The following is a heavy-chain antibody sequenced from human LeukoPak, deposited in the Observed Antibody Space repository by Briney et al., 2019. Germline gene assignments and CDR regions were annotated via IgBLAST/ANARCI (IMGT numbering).Heavy chain of an antibody. J-gene: IGHJ4*02. CDR1: GFTFSSYA. D-gene: IGHD6-6*01. CDR2: ISYDGSNK. V-gene: IGHV3-30-3*01. CDR3: ARDGIAARRPALYFDY. Sequence: PGGSLRLSCAASGFTFSSYAMHWVRQAPGKGLEWVAVISYDGSNKYYADSVKGRFTISRDNSKNTLYLQMNSLRAEDTAVYYCARDGIAARRPALYFDYWGQGTLVTVSS.